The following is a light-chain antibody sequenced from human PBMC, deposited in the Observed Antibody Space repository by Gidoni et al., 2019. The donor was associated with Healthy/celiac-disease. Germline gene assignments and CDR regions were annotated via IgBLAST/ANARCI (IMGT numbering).Light chain of an antibody. J-gene: IGKJ3*01. Sequence: EIVLTQSPATLSLSPGERATLSCRASQSVSSYLAWYQQKPGQAPRLLIYDASNRATGIPARFSGSGSGTDFTLTISSLEPEDFAVYYCQQRSNGPQGVTFGHGTKVDIK. CDR3: QQRSNGPQGVT. CDR2: DAS. V-gene: IGKV3-11*01. CDR1: QSVSSY.